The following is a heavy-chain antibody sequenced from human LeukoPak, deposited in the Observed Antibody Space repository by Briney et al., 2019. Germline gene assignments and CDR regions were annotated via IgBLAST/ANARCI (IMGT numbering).Heavy chain of an antibody. J-gene: IGHJ4*02. CDR3: ARGAYGPFDS. Sequence: SETLSLTCTVSGGSISSFSWSWIRQPPGKGLEWIGYVYYSVSNNSNPSLKSRVTISVDTAKSQFSLKLNFVTAADTAMYFCARGAYGPFDSWGQGILVTVSS. V-gene: IGHV4-59*01. D-gene: IGHD4-17*01. CDR1: GGSISSFS. CDR2: VYYSVSN.